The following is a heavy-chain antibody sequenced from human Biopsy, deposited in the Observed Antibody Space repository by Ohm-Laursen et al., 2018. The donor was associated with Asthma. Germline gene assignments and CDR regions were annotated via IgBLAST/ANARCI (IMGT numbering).Heavy chain of an antibody. D-gene: IGHD3-10*01. V-gene: IGHV1-18*01. J-gene: IGHJ6*02. CDR2: ISVYNGNT. Sequence: SVKVSCNTSGYTFNSAGITWVRQAPGQGLEWMGWISVYNGNTKVAQKLQDRVTMITDTSTSTAYMELRSVRSDDTAVYFCARAVDYSHYYGIDVWGQGTTVTVS. CDR3: ARAVDYSHYYGIDV. CDR1: GYTFNSAG.